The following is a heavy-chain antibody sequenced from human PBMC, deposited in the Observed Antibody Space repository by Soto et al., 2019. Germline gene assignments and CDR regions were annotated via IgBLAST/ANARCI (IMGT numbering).Heavy chain of an antibody. J-gene: IGHJ5*02. CDR2: INHSGST. CDR3: ARVALIGYCSSTSCLNWFDP. V-gene: IGHV4-34*01. CDR1: GGSFSGYY. D-gene: IGHD2-2*01. Sequence: SETLSLTCAVYGGSFSGYYWSWIRQPPGKGLEWIGEINHSGSTNYNPSLKSRVTISVDTPKNQFSLKLSSVTAADTAVYYCARVALIGYCSSTSCLNWFDPWGQGTLVTVSS.